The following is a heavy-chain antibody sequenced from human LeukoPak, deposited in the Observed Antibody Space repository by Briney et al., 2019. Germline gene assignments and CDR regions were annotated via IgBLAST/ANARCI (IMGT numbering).Heavy chain of an antibody. V-gene: IGHV3-9*01. CDR3: AKDTSGSGSV. CDR1: GFTFDDYA. CDR2: ISWYSGSI. Sequence: GRSLRLSCAASGFTFDDYAMHWVRQAPGKGLEWVSGISWYSGSIGYADSVKGRFTISRDNAKNSLYPQMNSLRAEDTALYYCAKDTSGSGSVWGQGTLVTVSS. J-gene: IGHJ4*02. D-gene: IGHD3-10*01.